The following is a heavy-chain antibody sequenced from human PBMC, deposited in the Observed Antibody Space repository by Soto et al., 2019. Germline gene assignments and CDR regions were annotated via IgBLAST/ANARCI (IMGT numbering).Heavy chain of an antibody. D-gene: IGHD3-3*01. Sequence: SETLSLTCTVSGGSISSYYWSWIRQPPGKGLEWIGYIYYSGSTNYNPSLKSRVTISVDTSKNQFSLKLSSVTAADTAVYYCARGDSWSGYYNNYSYMDVWGKGTTVTVSS. CDR2: IYYSGST. J-gene: IGHJ6*03. CDR1: GGSISSYY. CDR3: ARGDSWSGYYNNYSYMDV. V-gene: IGHV4-59*01.